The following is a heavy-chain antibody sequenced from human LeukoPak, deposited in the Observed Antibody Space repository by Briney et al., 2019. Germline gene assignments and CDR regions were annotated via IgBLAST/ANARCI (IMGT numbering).Heavy chain of an antibody. CDR3: ARAKKSSTSLGLVFDY. J-gene: IGHJ4*02. CDR2: ISSSSSYT. V-gene: IGHV3-11*06. Sequence: PGGSLRLSCAASGFTFSDNYMSWIRQAPGKGLEWVSYISSSSSYTNYADSVKGRFTISRDNAKNSLYLQMNSLRAEDTAVYYCARAKKSSTSLGLVFDYWGQGTLVTVSS. CDR1: GFTFSDNY. D-gene: IGHD2-2*01.